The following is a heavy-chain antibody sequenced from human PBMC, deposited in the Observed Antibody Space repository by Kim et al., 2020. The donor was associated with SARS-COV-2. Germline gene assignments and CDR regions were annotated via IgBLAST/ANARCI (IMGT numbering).Heavy chain of an antibody. J-gene: IGHJ4*02. Sequence: GGSLRLSCVASRFTFSNAWMSWVRQAPGKGMELVGRIKSKTDGGTTEYAAPVKGRFTITRDDSKITLYLQMNSLKTENTAVYYCTTDLFEDYSNYGDSPYFYYSGQRTLVTVS. D-gene: IGHD4-4*01. CDR3: TTDLFEDYSNYGDSPYFYY. V-gene: IGHV3-15*01. CDR2: IKSKTDGGTT. CDR1: RFTFSNAW.